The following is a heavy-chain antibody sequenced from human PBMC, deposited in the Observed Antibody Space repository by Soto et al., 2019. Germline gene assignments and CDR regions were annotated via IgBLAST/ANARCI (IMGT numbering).Heavy chain of an antibody. CDR2: IYYSGST. CDR1: GGSISSYY. Sequence: KPSETLSLTCTVSGGSISSYYWSWIRQPPGKGLEWIGYIYYSGSTNYNPSLKSRVTISVDTSKNQFSLKLSSVTAADTAVYYCPRVLPVGYCGGGSCCPTVSFDYWGQGPSVTAPQ. CDR3: PRVLPVGYCGGGSCCPTVSFDY. V-gene: IGHV4-59*12. D-gene: IGHD2-15*01. J-gene: IGHJ4*02.